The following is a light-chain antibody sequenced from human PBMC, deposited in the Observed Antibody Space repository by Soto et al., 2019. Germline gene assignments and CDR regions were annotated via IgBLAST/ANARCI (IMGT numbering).Light chain of an antibody. CDR2: EAS. CDR3: QQYGDSPLT. Sequence: EIVLTQSPATLSLSPGERATLSCRASQTVSSSLAWYQQKPGQAPRLLIYEASNRATGIPARFSGSGSGADFTLTISSLEPEDFALYYCQQYGDSPLTFGPGTKVDLK. V-gene: IGKV3-11*01. CDR1: QTVSSS. J-gene: IGKJ3*01.